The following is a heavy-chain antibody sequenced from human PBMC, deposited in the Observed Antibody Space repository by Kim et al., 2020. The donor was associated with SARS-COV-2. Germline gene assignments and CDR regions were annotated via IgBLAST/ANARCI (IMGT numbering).Heavy chain of an antibody. CDR1: GGSLSSSSYY. V-gene: IGHV4-39*01. CDR2: TYYSGNT. D-gene: IGHD6-19*01. J-gene: IGHJ6*03. CDR3: ARHQGYSSGGYVAFYYYYMDV. Sequence: SETLSLTCTVSGGSLSSSSYYWGWIRQPPGKGLEWIGTTYYSGNTYYNPSLKSRVTIPEDTSKNQFSLKLGSVTAADTAVFYCARHQGYSSGGYVAFYYYYMDVWGKGTTVTVSS.